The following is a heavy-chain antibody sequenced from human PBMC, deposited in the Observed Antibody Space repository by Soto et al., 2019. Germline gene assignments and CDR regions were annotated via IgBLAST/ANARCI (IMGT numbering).Heavy chain of an antibody. V-gene: IGHV3-23*01. J-gene: IGHJ6*02. Sequence: EVQLLESGGGLVQPGGSLRPSCPAPGFTFSSYAMKGVLQALWMGLEWVLLIGQTVTPTYYAASVQARFTISRDNAGNTLCLEMYSLRAEDTAVYYCARYIPGVRYYGMDVWGQGTTVTVS. CDR1: GFTFSSYA. CDR3: ARYIPGVRYYGMDV. D-gene: IGHD2-2*01. CDR2: IGQTVTPT.